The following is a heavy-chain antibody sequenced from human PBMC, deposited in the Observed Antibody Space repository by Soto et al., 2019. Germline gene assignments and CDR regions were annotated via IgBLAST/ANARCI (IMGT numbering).Heavy chain of an antibody. Sequence: EVQLVESGGGLVQPGGSLRLSCAASGFTFSSSAMHWVRQAPGKGLEYVSAMSSNGDSTYYVNSVKGRFSISRDNSKNTLYLQMGSLRAEDMAVYYCARPGYCSGINCFYAFDIWGQGTMVTVSS. D-gene: IGHD2-2*01. CDR3: ARPGYCSGINCFYAFDI. V-gene: IGHV3-64*01. CDR1: GFTFSSSA. J-gene: IGHJ3*02. CDR2: MSSNGDST.